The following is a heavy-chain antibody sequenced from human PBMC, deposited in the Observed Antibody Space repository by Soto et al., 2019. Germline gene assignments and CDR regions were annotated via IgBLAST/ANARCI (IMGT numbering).Heavy chain of an antibody. CDR1: GFTFSSYA. CDR3: ARDRYYGSGSYPYYYYYGMDV. Sequence: GGSLRLSCAASGFTFSSYAMHWVRQAPGKGLEWVAVISYDGSNKYYADSVKGRFTISRDNSKNTLYLQMNSLRAEDTAVYYCARDRYYGSGSYPYYYYYGMDVWGQGTTVTVSS. V-gene: IGHV3-30-3*01. D-gene: IGHD3-10*01. J-gene: IGHJ6*02. CDR2: ISYDGSNK.